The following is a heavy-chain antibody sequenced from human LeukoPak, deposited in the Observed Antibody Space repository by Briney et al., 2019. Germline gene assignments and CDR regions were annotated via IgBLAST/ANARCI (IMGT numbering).Heavy chain of an antibody. CDR1: GGSISSSSYY. V-gene: IGHV4-39*07. Sequence: PSETLSLTCTVSGGSISSSSYYWGWIRQPPGKGLEWIGSIYYSGSTYYNPSLKSRVTISVDTSKNQFSLKLSSVTAADTAVYYCASSGDYYDSNPVDIWGQGTMVTVSS. CDR2: IYYSGST. D-gene: IGHD3-22*01. J-gene: IGHJ3*02. CDR3: ASSGDYYDSNPVDI.